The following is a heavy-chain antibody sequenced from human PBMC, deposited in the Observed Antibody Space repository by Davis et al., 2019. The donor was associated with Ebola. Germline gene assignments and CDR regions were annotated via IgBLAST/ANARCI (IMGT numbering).Heavy chain of an antibody. Sequence: SETLSLTCTVSGGSISSGDYYWSWIRQPPGKGLEWIGYIYYSGSTYYNPSLKSRVTISVDTSKNQFSLKLSSVTAADTAVYYCARVTSGRGKNNWFDPWGQGTLVTVSS. J-gene: IGHJ5*02. CDR2: IYYSGST. CDR1: GGSISSGDYY. CDR3: ARVTSGRGKNNWFDP. V-gene: IGHV4-30-4*01. D-gene: IGHD7-27*01.